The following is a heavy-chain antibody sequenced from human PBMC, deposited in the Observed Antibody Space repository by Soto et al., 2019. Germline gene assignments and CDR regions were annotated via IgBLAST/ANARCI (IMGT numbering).Heavy chain of an antibody. CDR3: ARHYSSGSRNWFDP. V-gene: IGHV4-39*01. CDR1: GGSINSSSYF. J-gene: IGHJ5*02. CDR2: IYYSGST. Sequence: ETLSLTCSVSGGSINSSSYFWGWVRQPPGKGLEWIGSIYYSGSTYYNPSLRSRVTISVDTSKNQFSLKLSSVTAADTAVFYCARHYSSGSRNWFDPWGQGTLVTVSS. D-gene: IGHD6-19*01.